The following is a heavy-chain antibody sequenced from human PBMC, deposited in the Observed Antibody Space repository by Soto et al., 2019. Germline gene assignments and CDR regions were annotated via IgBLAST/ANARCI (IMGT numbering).Heavy chain of an antibody. CDR1: GFTFTSSA. D-gene: IGHD4-4*01. J-gene: IGHJ4*02. CDR3: AADVMTTVTTFFDY. Sequence: SVKVSCKASGFTFTSSAVQWVRQARGQRLEWIGWIVVGSGNTNYAQKFQERVTITRDMSTSTAYMELSSLRSEDTAVYYCAADVMTTVTTFFDYWGQGTLVTVSS. V-gene: IGHV1-58*01. CDR2: IVVGSGNT.